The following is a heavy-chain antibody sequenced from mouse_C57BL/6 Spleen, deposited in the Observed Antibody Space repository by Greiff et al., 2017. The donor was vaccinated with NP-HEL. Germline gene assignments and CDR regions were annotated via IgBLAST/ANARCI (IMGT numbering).Heavy chain of an antibody. V-gene: IGHV1-64*01. D-gene: IGHD3-1*01. Sequence: QVQLQPSGAELVKPGASVKLSCEASGYTFTSYWMHWVKQRPGQGLEWIGMIHPNSGSTNYNEKFKSKATLTLDKSSSTAYMQLSSLTSGESAVYYCAGGANSWYAMDYWGQGTSVTVSS. CDR2: IHPNSGST. J-gene: IGHJ4*01. CDR1: GYTFTSYW. CDR3: AGGANSWYAMDY.